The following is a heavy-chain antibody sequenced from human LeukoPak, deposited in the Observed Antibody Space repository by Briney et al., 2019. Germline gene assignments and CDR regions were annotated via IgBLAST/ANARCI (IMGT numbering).Heavy chain of an antibody. Sequence: ASVKVSCKASGYTFTGYYMHWVRQAPGQGLEWMGWINPNSGGTNYAQKFQGRVTMTRDTSISTAYMELSRLRSDDTAVYYCARGRIGYSYGYGGYYSDYWGQGTLVTVSS. J-gene: IGHJ4*02. CDR3: ARGRIGYSYGYGGYYSDY. V-gene: IGHV1-2*02. CDR2: INPNSGGT. CDR1: GYTFTGYY. D-gene: IGHD5-18*01.